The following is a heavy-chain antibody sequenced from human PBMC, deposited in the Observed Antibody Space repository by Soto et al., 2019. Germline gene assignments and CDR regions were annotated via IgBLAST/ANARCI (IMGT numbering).Heavy chain of an antibody. CDR1: GYTFTSYG. V-gene: IGHV1-18*01. CDR2: ISAYNGNT. D-gene: IGHD4-17*01. Sequence: ASVKVSCKASGYTFTSYGISWVRQAPGQGLEWMGWISAYNGNTNYAQKLQGRVTMTTDTSTSTAYMELRSLRSDDTAVYYCARGSHNTVYQNWFDTWGQGTLVTVSS. CDR3: ARGSHNTVYQNWFDT. J-gene: IGHJ5*02.